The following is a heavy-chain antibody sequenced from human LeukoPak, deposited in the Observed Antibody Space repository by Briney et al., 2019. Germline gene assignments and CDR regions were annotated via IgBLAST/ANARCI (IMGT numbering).Heavy chain of an antibody. Sequence: PGGSLRLSCEASGFTFNNYWMSWVRQAPGKGLEWVANIKQDGSDKYYVDSVKGRFAISRDNAKNSLYLQMNSLRVDDTAVYYCARSRIPAAYYDSSGYLFWGQGTLVTVSS. J-gene: IGHJ4*02. CDR3: ARSRIPAAYYDSSGYLF. CDR2: IKQDGSDK. CDR1: GFTFNNYW. V-gene: IGHV3-7*03. D-gene: IGHD3-22*01.